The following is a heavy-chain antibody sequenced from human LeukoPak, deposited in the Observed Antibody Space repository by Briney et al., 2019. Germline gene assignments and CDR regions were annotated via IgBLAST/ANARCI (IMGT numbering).Heavy chain of an antibody. V-gene: IGHV3-30*02. CDR3: ARPSPPGDGYNPCDY. D-gene: IGHD5-24*01. Sequence: GGSLRLSCAASGFTFSNYGMHWVRQAPGKGLEWVAFIRYDGSDKYYADSVKGRLTISRENSKSTVYLQMNSLRPEDTAVYYCARPSPPGDGYNPCDYWGPGALVIVSS. J-gene: IGHJ4*02. CDR2: IRYDGSDK. CDR1: GFTFSNYG.